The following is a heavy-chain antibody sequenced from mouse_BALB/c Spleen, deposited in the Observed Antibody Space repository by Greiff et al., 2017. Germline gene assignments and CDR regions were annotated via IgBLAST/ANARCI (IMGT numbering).Heavy chain of an antibody. CDR2: INPYNDGT. CDR3: ARGGYGNPYYAMDY. J-gene: IGHJ4*01. V-gene: IGHV1-14*01. CDR1: GYTFTSYV. Sequence: VQLKESGPELVKPGASVKMSCKASGYTFTSYVMHWVKQKPGQGLEWIGYINPYNDGTKYNEKFKGKATLTSDKSSSTAYMELSSLTSEDSAVYYCARGGYGNPYYAMDYWGQGTSVTVSS. D-gene: IGHD2-1*01.